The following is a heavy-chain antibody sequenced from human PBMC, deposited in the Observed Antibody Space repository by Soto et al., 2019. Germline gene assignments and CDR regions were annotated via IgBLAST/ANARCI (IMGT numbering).Heavy chain of an antibody. Sequence: SVKVSCKASGYTFTSYGISWVRQAPGQGLEWMGGIIPISGTTNYAQKFQGRVAITADESTDTVYMELSRLRSEDTAVYFCARVRCFNGLCHTADYGMDVWGQGTTVTVSS. CDR1: GYTFTSYG. CDR2: IIPISGTT. V-gene: IGHV1-69*13. D-gene: IGHD2-8*01. J-gene: IGHJ6*02. CDR3: ARVRCFNGLCHTADYGMDV.